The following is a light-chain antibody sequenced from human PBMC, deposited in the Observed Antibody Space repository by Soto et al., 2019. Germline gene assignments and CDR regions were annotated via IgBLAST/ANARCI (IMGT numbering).Light chain of an antibody. J-gene: IGKJ1*01. CDR1: QGVTTN. V-gene: IGKV3-15*01. CDR3: QQYHSWPPT. CDR2: DVS. Sequence: VMTHSPDTLSVSPGERATLTCRAGQGVTTNFAWYQRKSGKSPRLLIYDVSIRASGVPARFSATGSETDFTLTISGLQSGDSAAYYCQQYHSWPPTFGQGTKVDI.